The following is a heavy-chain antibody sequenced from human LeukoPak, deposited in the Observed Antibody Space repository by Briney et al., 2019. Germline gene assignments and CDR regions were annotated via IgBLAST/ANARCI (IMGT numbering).Heavy chain of an antibody. Sequence: PSETLSLTCAVYGGSFSGYYWGWIRQPPGKGLEWIGEINHSGSTNYNPSLKSRVTISVDTSKNQFSLKLSSVTAADTAVYYCARVGDQNAFDIWGQGTMVTVSS. CDR3: ARVGDQNAFDI. D-gene: IGHD2-21*02. CDR1: GGSFSGYY. J-gene: IGHJ3*02. V-gene: IGHV4-34*01. CDR2: INHSGST.